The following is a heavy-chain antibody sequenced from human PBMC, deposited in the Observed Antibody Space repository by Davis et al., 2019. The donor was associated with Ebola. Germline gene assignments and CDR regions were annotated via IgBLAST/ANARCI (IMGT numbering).Heavy chain of an antibody. CDR3: TGYYDILTGYPRFDY. V-gene: IGHV3-49*04. J-gene: IGHJ4*02. D-gene: IGHD3-9*01. CDR2: IRSKAYGGTT. CDR1: GFTFGDYA. Sequence: PGGSLRLSCTASGFTFGDYAMSWVRQAPGKGLEWVGFIRSKAYGGTTEYAASVKGRFTISRDDSKSIAYLQMNSLKTEDTAVYYCTGYYDILTGYPRFDYWGQGTLVTVSS.